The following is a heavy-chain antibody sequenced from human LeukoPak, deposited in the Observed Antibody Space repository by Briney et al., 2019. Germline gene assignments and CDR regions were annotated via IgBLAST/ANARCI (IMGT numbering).Heavy chain of an antibody. Sequence: SDTLSLTCSVNDGSFSGYYCSWIRQVPGKGLEWLGEIHHSGIINYNPSLKSRLTLSEDTPNIQFSLRLTSVTAADTAVYFCARGHSTSGFDYWGRRTLVTVSS. V-gene: IGHV4-34*01. J-gene: IGHJ4*02. CDR1: DGSFSGYY. CDR2: IHHSGII. CDR3: ARGHSTSGFDY. D-gene: IGHD2-2*01.